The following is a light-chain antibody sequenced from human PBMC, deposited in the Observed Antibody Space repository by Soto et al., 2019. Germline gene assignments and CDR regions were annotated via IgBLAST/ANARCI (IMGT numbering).Light chain of an antibody. CDR3: SSYAGSNMGV. Sequence: QSVLTHPPSASWSPGHSVTISCTGTSSDVGGYNFVSWYQQQPGKAPKLIIYEVTQRPSGVPDRFSGSKSGNTASLTVSGLQAEDEAEYYCSSYAGSNMGVFGTGTKVTAL. J-gene: IGLJ1*01. CDR2: EVT. CDR1: SSDVGGYNF. V-gene: IGLV2-8*01.